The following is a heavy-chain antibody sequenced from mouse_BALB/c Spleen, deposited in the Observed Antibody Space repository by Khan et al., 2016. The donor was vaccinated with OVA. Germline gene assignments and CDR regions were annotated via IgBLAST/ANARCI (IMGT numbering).Heavy chain of an antibody. CDR3: ARVYGGDFDY. Sequence: EVKLEESGPGLVKPSQSLSLTCTVTGYSITSDYAWNWIRQLPGNKLEWMGFISYSGNTNYNPSLKSRISITRDTSKNQFFLQLNSVTTEDTATYYCARVYGGDFDYWGQGTTLTVSS. CDR2: ISYSGNT. CDR1: GYSITSDYA. J-gene: IGHJ2*01. V-gene: IGHV3-2*02. D-gene: IGHD1-1*01.